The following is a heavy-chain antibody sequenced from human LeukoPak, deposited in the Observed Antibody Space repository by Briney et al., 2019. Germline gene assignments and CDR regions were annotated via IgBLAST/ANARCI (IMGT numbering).Heavy chain of an antibody. CDR3: AKGAWDSSGYYDY. D-gene: IGHD3-22*01. CDR2: ISGSGGST. CDR1: GGSIISSDW. V-gene: IGHV3-23*01. J-gene: IGHJ4*02. Sequence: ASGTLSLTCAVSGGSIISSDWWSWVRQAPGKGLEWVSAISGSGGSTYYADSVKGRFTISRDNSKSTLYLQMNSLRAEDTALYYCAKGAWDSSGYYDYWGQGTLVTVSS.